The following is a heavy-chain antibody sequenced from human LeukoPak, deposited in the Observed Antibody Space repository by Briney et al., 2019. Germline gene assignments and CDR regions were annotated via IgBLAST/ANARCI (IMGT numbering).Heavy chain of an antibody. CDR3: ARDPYSGYDSDAFDI. D-gene: IGHD5-12*01. CDR2: INPSSGNT. J-gene: IGHJ3*02. Sequence: ASVKVSCKASGYTFTSYFMHWVRQAPGQGLEWMGIINPSSGNTNYAQKFQGRVTMTRDTSTSTVYMELSSLRSDDTAVYYCARDPYSGYDSDAFDIWGQGTMVTVSS. V-gene: IGHV1-46*01. CDR1: GYTFTSYF.